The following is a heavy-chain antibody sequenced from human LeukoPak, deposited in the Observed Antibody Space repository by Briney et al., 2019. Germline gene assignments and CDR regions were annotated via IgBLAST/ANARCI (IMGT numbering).Heavy chain of an antibody. J-gene: IGHJ4*02. D-gene: IGHD6-13*01. CDR1: GFTFSSYN. Sequence: GGPLRLSCAASGFTFSSYNMNWVRQAPGKGLEWVSSISSYIYYADSVKGRFTISRDNSKNSLFLQMNSLRAEDTAVYYCARLGSLAALDYWGQGILVTVSS. V-gene: IGHV3-21*01. CDR3: ARLGSLAALDY. CDR2: ISSYI.